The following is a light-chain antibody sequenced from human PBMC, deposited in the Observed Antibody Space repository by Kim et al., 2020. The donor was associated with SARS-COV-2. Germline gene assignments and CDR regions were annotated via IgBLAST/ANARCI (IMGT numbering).Light chain of an antibody. CDR2: FDT. J-gene: IGLJ3*02. CDR1: KIGSKN. V-gene: IGLV3-21*04. CDR3: QVWDSSSDRV. Sequence: SYELTQPPSVSVAPGKTATITCGGNKIGSKNLHWYQQKPGQAPLMIISFDTDRPSGIPDRFSGSNSGNTATLTISRVEVGDEADYFCQVWDSSSDRVFGGGTKLTVL.